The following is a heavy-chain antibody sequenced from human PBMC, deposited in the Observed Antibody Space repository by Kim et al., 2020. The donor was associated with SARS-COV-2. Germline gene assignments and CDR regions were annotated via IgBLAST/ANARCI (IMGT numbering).Heavy chain of an antibody. V-gene: IGHV3-30*04. CDR1: GFTFSSYA. CDR2: ISYDGSNK. CDR3: ARDNGGYGMDV. Sequence: GGSLRLSCAASGFTFSSYAMHWVRQAPGKGLEWVAVISYDGSNKYYADSVKGRFTISRDNSKNTLYLQMNSLRAEDTAVYYCARDNGGYGMDVWGQGTTVTVSS. J-gene: IGHJ6*02.